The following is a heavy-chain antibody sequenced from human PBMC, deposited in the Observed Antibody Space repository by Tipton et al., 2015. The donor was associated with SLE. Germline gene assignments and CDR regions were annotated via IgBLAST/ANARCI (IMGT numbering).Heavy chain of an antibody. CDR2: ISYDGGSK. CDR3: ARDLISGYYGSDY. J-gene: IGHJ4*02. Sequence: SLRLSCAASGFTFSSYGMHWVRQAPGKGLEWVAVISYDGGSKYYPDSVKGRFTISRDNAKNSLYLQMNSLRAEDTAVYYCARDLISGYYGSDYWGQGTLVTVSS. V-gene: IGHV3-33*05. CDR1: GFTFSSYG. D-gene: IGHD3-22*01.